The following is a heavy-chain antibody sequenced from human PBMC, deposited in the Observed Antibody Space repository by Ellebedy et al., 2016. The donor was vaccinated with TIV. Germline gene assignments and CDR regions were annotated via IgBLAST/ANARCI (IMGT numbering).Heavy chain of an antibody. CDR1: GGSISRSSYY. D-gene: IGHD3-10*01. CDR2: IYYSGST. CDR3: ARDRNMLRGVVAY. J-gene: IGHJ4*02. V-gene: IGHV4-39*07. Sequence: MPSETLSLTCTVSGGSISRSSYYWGWIRQPPGKGLEWIASIYYSGSTYYNPSLKSRVTISVDTSKNQFSLKLNSVTAADTAVYYCARDRNMLRGVVAYWGQGTLVTVSS.